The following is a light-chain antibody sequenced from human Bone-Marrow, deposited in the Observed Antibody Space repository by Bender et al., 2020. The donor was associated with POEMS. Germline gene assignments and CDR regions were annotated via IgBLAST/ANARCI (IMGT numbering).Light chain of an antibody. J-gene: IGLJ3*02. Sequence: QSALTQPPSVSGSPGQSVTISCTGTSSDNRVSWYQHHPGKAPKLMIYDVSSRPSGVSTRFSGSKSGNTASLTISGLQAEDDADYYCSSYSTSSHLVFGGGTKLTVL. V-gene: IGLV2-14*03. CDR1: SSDNR. CDR3: SSYSTSSHLV. CDR2: DVS.